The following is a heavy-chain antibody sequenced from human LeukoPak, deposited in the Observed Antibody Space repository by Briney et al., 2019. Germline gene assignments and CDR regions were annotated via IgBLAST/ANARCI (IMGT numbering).Heavy chain of an antibody. J-gene: IGHJ4*02. D-gene: IGHD2-15*01. Sequence: PGGSLRLSCAASGFTFSSYSMNWVRQAPGKGLEWVSSISSSSSYIYYADSVKGRFTTSRDNAKNSLYLQMNSLRAEDTAVYYCARVGCSGGSCYSDYWGQGTLVTVSS. CDR2: ISSSSSYI. CDR1: GFTFSSYS. V-gene: IGHV3-21*01. CDR3: ARVGCSGGSCYSDY.